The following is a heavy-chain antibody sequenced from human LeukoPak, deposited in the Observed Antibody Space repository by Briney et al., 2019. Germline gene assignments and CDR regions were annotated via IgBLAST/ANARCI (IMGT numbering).Heavy chain of an antibody. J-gene: IGHJ4*02. Sequence: GSLRLSCAASGFTFSDYYMSWIRQAPGKGLEWVSGISASGGSTYYADSVKGRFTISRDNSKSTLYLQMNSLRAEDTAVYYCAKGTAAPGIFDYWGQGTLVTVSS. CDR2: ISASGGST. D-gene: IGHD6-13*01. V-gene: IGHV3-23*01. CDR3: AKGTAAPGIFDY. CDR1: GFTFSDYY.